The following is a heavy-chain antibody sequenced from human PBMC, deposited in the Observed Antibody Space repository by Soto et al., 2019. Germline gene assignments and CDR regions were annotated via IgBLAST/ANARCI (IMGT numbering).Heavy chain of an antibody. CDR3: ASTIVATSIRYYYMDV. CDR2: INHSGST. CDR1: GGSFSGYY. J-gene: IGHJ6*03. Sequence: QVQLQQWGAGLLKPSETLSLTCAVYGGSFSGYYWSWIRQPPGKGLEWIGEINHSGSTNYNPSLKKRLTITAEESKNQYSLQLSSVTAADTAVYYCASTIVATSIRYYYMDVWGKGTTVIVSS. D-gene: IGHD5-12*01. V-gene: IGHV4-34*01.